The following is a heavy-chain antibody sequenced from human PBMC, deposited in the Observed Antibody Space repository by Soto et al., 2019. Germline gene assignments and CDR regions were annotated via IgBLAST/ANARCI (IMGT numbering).Heavy chain of an antibody. Sequence: SETLSLTCAVSGGSISSGGYSWSWIRQPPGKGLEWIGYIYYSGTTYYNPSLKSRVTISVDRSKNQFSLKLNSVTAADTAVYYCARKGVFMVRGVISYYYYGMDVWGQGTTVTVSS. D-gene: IGHD3-10*01. CDR1: GGSISSGGYS. CDR3: ARKGVFMVRGVISYYYYGMDV. J-gene: IGHJ6*02. CDR2: IYYSGTT. V-gene: IGHV4-30-2*01.